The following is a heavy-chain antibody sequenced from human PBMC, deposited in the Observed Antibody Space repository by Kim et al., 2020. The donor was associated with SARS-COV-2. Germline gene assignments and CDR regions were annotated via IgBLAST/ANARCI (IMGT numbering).Heavy chain of an antibody. CDR3: ASDYDSSGYYYSDY. D-gene: IGHD3-22*01. V-gene: IGHV4-31*02. J-gene: IGHJ4*02. Sequence: NPSLKSRVTISVDTSKNQFSLKLSSVTAADTAVYYCASDYDSSGYYYSDYWGQGTLVTVSS.